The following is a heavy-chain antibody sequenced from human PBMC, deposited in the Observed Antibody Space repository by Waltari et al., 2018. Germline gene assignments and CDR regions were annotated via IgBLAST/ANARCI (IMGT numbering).Heavy chain of an antibody. D-gene: IGHD3-10*01. V-gene: IGHV5-51*01. Sequence: EVQLVQSGAEVKKPGESLKISCKGSGYSFTSYWIGWVRHMPGKGLAWMGIIYPGDSDTRYSPSFQCQVTISADKSISTAYLQWSSLKASDTAMYYCARQEYGSGSYYEFDYWGQGTLVTVSS. CDR3: ARQEYGSGSYYEFDY. CDR2: IYPGDSDT. J-gene: IGHJ4*02. CDR1: GYSFTSYW.